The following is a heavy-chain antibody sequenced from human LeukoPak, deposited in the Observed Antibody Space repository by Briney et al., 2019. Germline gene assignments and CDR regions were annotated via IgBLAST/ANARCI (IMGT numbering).Heavy chain of an antibody. D-gene: IGHD3-10*01. Sequence: PGGSLRLSCAASGFTFSSYWMNWARQAPGKGLEWVASINHNGNVNYYVDSVKGRFTISRDNAKNSLYLQMNSLRAEDTAVYYCARAWSAGSGNSAFDIWGQGTMVTVSS. V-gene: IGHV3-7*01. CDR1: GFTFSSYW. J-gene: IGHJ3*02. CDR2: INHNGNVN. CDR3: ARAWSAGSGNSAFDI.